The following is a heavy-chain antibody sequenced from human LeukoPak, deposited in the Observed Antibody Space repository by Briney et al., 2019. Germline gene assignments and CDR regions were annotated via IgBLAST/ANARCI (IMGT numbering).Heavy chain of an antibody. J-gene: IGHJ3*02. V-gene: IGHV3-23*01. Sequence: ETLSLTCTVSGGSISSYYWSWVRQAPGKGLEWVSAISGSGGSTYYADSVKGRFTISRDNSKNTLYLQMNSLRAEDTAVYYCAKSSGSYYPDAFDIWGQGTMVTVSS. D-gene: IGHD1-26*01. CDR3: AKSSGSYYPDAFDI. CDR2: ISGSGGST. CDR1: GGSISSYY.